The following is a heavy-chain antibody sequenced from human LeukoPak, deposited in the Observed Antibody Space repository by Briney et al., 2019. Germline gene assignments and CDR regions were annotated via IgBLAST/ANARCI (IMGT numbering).Heavy chain of an antibody. V-gene: IGHV4-31*03. J-gene: IGHJ6*02. CDR2: IYYSGST. Sequence: TLPLTCTVSGGSISSGDYYWSWIRQHPGKGLEWIGYIYYSGSTYYTPSLKSRVTISVDTSKNQFSLKLSSVTAADTAVYYCARVRCSGGSCYYYYYGMDVWGQGTTVTVSS. D-gene: IGHD2-15*01. CDR1: GGSISSGDYY. CDR3: ARVRCSGGSCYYYYYGMDV.